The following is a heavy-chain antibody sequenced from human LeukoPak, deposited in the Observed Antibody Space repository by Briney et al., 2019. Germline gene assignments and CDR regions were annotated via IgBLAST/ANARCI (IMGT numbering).Heavy chain of an antibody. CDR2: IYYSGST. CDR1: GGSISSYY. CDR3: ARESRRGKTMYYDFWSGSASFDP. Sequence: PSETLSLTCTVSGGSISSYYWSWIRQPPGKGLEWLGYIYYSGSTNYNPSLKSRVTISVDTSKNQFSLKLSSVTAADTAVYYCARESRRGKTMYYDFWSGSASFDPWGQGTLVTVSS. D-gene: IGHD3-3*01. V-gene: IGHV4-59*01. J-gene: IGHJ5*02.